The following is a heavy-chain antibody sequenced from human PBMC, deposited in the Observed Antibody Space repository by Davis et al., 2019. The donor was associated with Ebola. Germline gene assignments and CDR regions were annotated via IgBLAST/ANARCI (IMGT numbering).Heavy chain of an antibody. J-gene: IGHJ4*02. CDR1: GFTFSSHA. V-gene: IGHV3-23*01. CDR3: ARDYRHGVDY. CDR2: ISGSGGDP. D-gene: IGHD2-8*01. Sequence: GESLKISCATSGFTFSSHAMSWVRQAPGKGLEWVSRISGSGGDPHYADSVKGRFTISRDNSKNTLYLQMNSLKVEDTAVYYCARDYRHGVDYWGQGTLVTVSS.